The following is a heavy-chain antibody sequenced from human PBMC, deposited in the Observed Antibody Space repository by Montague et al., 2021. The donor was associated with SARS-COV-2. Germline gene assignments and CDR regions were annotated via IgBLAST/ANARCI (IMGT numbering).Heavy chain of an antibody. CDR3: TRDSSYYYNRSASYYGGSRGFDH. CDR1: GFTFGDYA. CDR2: IKSKAYGGTT. V-gene: IGHV3-49*04. J-gene: IGHJ4*02. D-gene: IGHD3-22*01. Sequence: SLRLSCAASGFTFGDYAMSWVRQAPGKGLEWVGFIKSKAYGGTTDYAASVRGRFAISRDDSKSIAYLQMSGLRTEDTAFYYCTRDSSYYYNRSASYYGGSRGFDHWGQGTLVTVS.